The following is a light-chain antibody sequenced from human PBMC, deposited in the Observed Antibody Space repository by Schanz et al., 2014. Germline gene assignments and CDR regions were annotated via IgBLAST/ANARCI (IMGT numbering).Light chain of an antibody. V-gene: IGLV2-18*02. CDR3: SSYTSSSYPV. J-gene: IGLJ3*02. CDR1: SSDVGGYNR. CDR2: DVT. Sequence: QSALTQPPSVSGSPGQSVTISCTGTSSDVGGYNRVSWYQQPPGTAPKLMIYDVTNRPSGVPDRFSGSKSGSTASLTISGLQAEDEADYYCSSYTSSSYPVFGGGTKVTVL.